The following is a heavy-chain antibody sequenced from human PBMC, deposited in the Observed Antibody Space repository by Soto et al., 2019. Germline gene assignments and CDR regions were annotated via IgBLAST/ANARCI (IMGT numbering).Heavy chain of an antibody. CDR3: ARRRAWNDAFDF. Sequence: GESLKISCKGSGYRFTRYWIGCVRQMPGKGLEWMGVIYPADSHTRYSPSFQGQVTFSVDKSLSTAYLQWNTLKASDTARYFCARRRAWNDAFDFWGQGVLVTVSS. J-gene: IGHJ4*02. CDR1: GYRFTRYW. D-gene: IGHD1-1*01. CDR2: IYPADSHT. V-gene: IGHV5-51*01.